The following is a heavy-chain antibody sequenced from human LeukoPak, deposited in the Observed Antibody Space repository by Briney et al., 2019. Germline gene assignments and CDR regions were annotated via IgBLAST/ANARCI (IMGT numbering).Heavy chain of an antibody. J-gene: IGHJ3*02. Sequence: ASVTVSCKPSGYTFTGYYMHWVRQAPGQGLEWMGWINPNSGGTNYAQKLQGRVTMTTDTSTSTAYMELRSLRSDDTAVYYCARDYGDGDYERAAFDIWGQGTMVTVSS. CDR2: INPNSGGT. CDR1: GYTFTGYY. CDR3: ARDYGDGDYERAAFDI. D-gene: IGHD4-17*01. V-gene: IGHV1-2*02.